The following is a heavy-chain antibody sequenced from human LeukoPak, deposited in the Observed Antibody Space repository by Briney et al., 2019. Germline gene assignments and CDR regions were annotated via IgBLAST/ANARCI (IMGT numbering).Heavy chain of an antibody. CDR3: ARVRGGGYSYGYWYFDY. D-gene: IGHD5-18*01. CDR2: IYHSGST. Sequence: SETLSLTCAVSGYSISSGYYWGWIRQPPGEGLEWIGSIYHSGSTYYNPSLKSRVTISVDTSKNQFSLKLSSVTAADTAVYYCARVRGGGYSYGYWYFDYWGQGGLVTVPS. V-gene: IGHV4-38-2*01. J-gene: IGHJ4*02. CDR1: GYSISSGYY.